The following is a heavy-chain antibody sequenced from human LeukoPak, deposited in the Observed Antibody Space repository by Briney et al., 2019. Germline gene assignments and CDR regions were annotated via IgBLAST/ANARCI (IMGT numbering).Heavy chain of an antibody. D-gene: IGHD3-22*01. J-gene: IGHJ4*02. CDR1: GFTVSSNY. CDR2: IYSGGST. V-gene: IGHV3-53*01. Sequence: GSLRLSCAASGFTVSSNYMSWVRQAPGKGLEWVSVIYSGGSTYYADSVKGRFTISRDNSKNTLYLQMNSLRAEDTAVYYCARERDYDSSGYYVFGYWGQGTLVTVSS. CDR3: ARERDYDSSGYYVFGY.